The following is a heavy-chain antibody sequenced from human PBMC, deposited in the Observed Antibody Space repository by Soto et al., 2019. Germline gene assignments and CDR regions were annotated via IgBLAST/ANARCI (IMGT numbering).Heavy chain of an antibody. Sequence: GGSLRLSCAASGFTFSTYAMHWVRQAPGKGLEYVSAISSTGVSTYYADSVKGRFTISRDNSENTLFLQMGSLRAEDMAVYYYAARYCSGGSCLYFPLWGQGTLVTVSS. CDR3: AARYCSGGSCLYFPL. D-gene: IGHD2-15*01. CDR1: GFTFSTYA. CDR2: ISSTGVST. J-gene: IGHJ1*01. V-gene: IGHV3-64*02.